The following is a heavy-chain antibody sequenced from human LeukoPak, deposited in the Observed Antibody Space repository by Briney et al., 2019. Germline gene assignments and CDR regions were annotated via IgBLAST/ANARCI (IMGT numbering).Heavy chain of an antibody. CDR3: ARDTATSSGYHTFDY. D-gene: IGHD3-22*01. Sequence: PSETLSLTCAVSGYSISSGYYWGWIRQPPGKGLEWIGSIYHSGSTYYNPSLKSRVTISVDTSKNQFSLKLSSVTAADTAVYYCARDTATSSGYHTFDYWGQGTPVTVSS. CDR1: GYSISSGYY. V-gene: IGHV4-38-2*02. J-gene: IGHJ4*02. CDR2: IYHSGST.